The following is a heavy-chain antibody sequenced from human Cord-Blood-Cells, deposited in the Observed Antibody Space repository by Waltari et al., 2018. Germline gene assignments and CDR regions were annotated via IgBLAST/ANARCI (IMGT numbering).Heavy chain of an antibody. CDR3: AKVRIAAPDY. D-gene: IGHD6-6*01. J-gene: IGHJ4*02. Sequence: EVQLLESGGGLVQPGGSLRLSWAASGLTFSRSPMSWARQAPGKGLEWVSAISGSGGSTYYADSVKGRFTIARDNSKNTLYLQMNSLRAEDTAVYYCAKVRIAAPDYWGQGTLVTVSS. CDR2: ISGSGGST. CDR1: GLTFSRSP. V-gene: IGHV3-23*01.